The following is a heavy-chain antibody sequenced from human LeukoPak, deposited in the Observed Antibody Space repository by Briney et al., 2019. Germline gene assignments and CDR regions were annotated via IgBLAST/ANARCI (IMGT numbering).Heavy chain of an antibody. CDR3: ARVAGLIDY. Sequence: GGSLRLSCAASGFTFDDYAMHWVRQAPGKGLVWVSRINSDGSSTSYADSVKGRFTISRDNAKNTLYLQMNSLRAEDTAVYYCARVAGLIDYWGQGTLVTVSS. D-gene: IGHD6-19*01. CDR1: GFTFDDYA. J-gene: IGHJ4*02. CDR2: INSDGSST. V-gene: IGHV3-74*01.